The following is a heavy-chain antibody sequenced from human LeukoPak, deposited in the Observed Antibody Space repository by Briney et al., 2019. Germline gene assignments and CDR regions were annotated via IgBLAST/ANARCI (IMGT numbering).Heavy chain of an antibody. D-gene: IGHD5-12*01. CDR2: ISGSGGNT. V-gene: IGHV3-23*01. J-gene: IGHJ4*02. Sequence: GGSLRLSCAASGFTFGNYVLTWVRQAPGKGLEWVSTISGSGGNTFYADSVRGRFTISRDSSRNTLFLQMSSLRAGDTAIYYCAKSIYGGYDFFDYWGQGALVTVSS. CDR1: GFTFGNYV. CDR3: AKSIYGGYDFFDY.